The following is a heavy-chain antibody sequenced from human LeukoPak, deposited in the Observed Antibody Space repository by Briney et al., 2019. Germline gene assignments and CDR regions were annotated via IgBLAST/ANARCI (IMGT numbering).Heavy chain of an antibody. D-gene: IGHD3-22*01. V-gene: IGHV1-2*02. CDR2: INPSGGGT. CDR1: GYTFTSYY. Sequence: GASVKVSCKASGYTFTSYYMHWVRQAPGQGLEWMGIINPSGGGTNYAQKFQGRVTVTRDTSISTAYMELSRLRSDDTAVYYCARTTPYLSYYYDSSGYLDYWGQGTLVTVSS. CDR3: ARTTPYLSYYYDSSGYLDY. J-gene: IGHJ4*02.